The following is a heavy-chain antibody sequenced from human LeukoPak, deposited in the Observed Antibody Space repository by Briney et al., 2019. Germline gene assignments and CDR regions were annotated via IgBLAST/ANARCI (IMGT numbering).Heavy chain of an antibody. CDR3: ARDLAWDAFDI. CDR1: GFNFTNYN. J-gene: IGHJ3*02. CDR2: IHSSSGSI. Sequence: GGSLRLSCAASGFNFTNYNMNWVRQAPGKGLEWVSSIHSSSGSIYYADSLKGRFTISRDNAKNSLYLQMNSLRAEDTAVYYCARDLAWDAFDIWGQGTMVAVSS. V-gene: IGHV3-21*01.